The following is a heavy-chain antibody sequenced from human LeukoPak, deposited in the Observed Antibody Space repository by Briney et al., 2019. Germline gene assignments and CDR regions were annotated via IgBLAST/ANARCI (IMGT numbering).Heavy chain of an antibody. J-gene: IGHJ6*02. CDR1: GASISRRGYD. CDR3: ARGWSVDV. V-gene: IGHV4-39*01. Sequence: PSETLSLTCTVSGASISRRGYDWGWIRQPPGKGLEWIGIINYSGRTYYNPSLKSRVTISVDTSKNQFPLNLTSVTAADTAVYYCARGWSVDVWGQGTTVTVSS. CDR2: INYSGRT. D-gene: IGHD2-15*01.